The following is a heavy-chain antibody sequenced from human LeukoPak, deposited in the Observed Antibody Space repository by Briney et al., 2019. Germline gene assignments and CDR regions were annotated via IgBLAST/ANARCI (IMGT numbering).Heavy chain of an antibody. J-gene: IGHJ3*02. D-gene: IGHD3/OR15-3a*01. CDR2: IYHSGST. Sequence: SQTLSLTCTGSGGSISSGGYYWSWIRQPPGKGLEWIGYIYHSGSTYYNPSLKSRVTISVDRSKNQFSLKLSSVTAADTAVYYCAREGLGRAYDIWGQGTMVTVSS. CDR1: GGSISSGGYY. CDR3: AREGLGRAYDI. V-gene: IGHV4-30-2*01.